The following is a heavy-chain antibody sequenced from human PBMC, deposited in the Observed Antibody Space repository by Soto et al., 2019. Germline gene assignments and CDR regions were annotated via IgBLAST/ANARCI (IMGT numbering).Heavy chain of an antibody. V-gene: IGHV3-53*01. CDR1: GFTVSSNY. CDR3: ARDGRDTTGTLTGY. J-gene: IGHJ4*02. CDR2: IYSGGST. D-gene: IGHD1-1*01. Sequence: EVQLVESGGGLIQPGGSLRLSCAASGFTVSSNYMSWVRQAPGKGLEWVSVIYSGGSTYYADSVKGRFTISRDNSKNTLYLQMNSLRAEDTAVYYCARDGRDTTGTLTGYWGQGTLVTVSS.